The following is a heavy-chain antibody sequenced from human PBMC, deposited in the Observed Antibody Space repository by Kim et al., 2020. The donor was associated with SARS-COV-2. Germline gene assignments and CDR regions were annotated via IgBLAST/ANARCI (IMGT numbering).Heavy chain of an antibody. Sequence: SETLSLTCAVYGGSFSGYYWSWIRQPPGKGLEWIGEINHSGSTNYNPSLKSRVTISVDTSKNQFSLKLSSVTAADTAVYYCARGANWGPNNWFDPWGQGTLVTVSS. D-gene: IGHD7-27*01. CDR1: GGSFSGYY. CDR2: INHSGST. V-gene: IGHV4-34*01. CDR3: ARGANWGPNNWFDP. J-gene: IGHJ5*02.